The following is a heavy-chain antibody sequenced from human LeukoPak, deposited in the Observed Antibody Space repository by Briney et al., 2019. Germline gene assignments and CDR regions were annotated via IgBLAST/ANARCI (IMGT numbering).Heavy chain of an antibody. V-gene: IGHV4-34*01. J-gene: IGHJ4*02. CDR3: ARGYGSGSYYNY. D-gene: IGHD3-10*01. Sequence: SETLSLTCAVYGGSFSGYCWSWTRQPPGKGLEWIGEINRGGDTNYNPSLKSRVTISLDTSKNQFSLKLSSVTAADTAVYYCARGYGSGSYYNYWGQGTLVTVSS. CDR1: GGSFSGYC. CDR2: INRGGDT.